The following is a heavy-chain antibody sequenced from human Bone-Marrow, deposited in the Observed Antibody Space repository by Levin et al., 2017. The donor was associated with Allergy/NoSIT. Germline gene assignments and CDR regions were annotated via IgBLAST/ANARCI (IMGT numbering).Heavy chain of an antibody. Sequence: GESLKISCAASGFTFSNYAMSWVRQAPGKGLEWVSGIYGGGGEIYYADSVKGRFTVSRDDSQNTLNLQMSSLRAEDTAVYYCAKDVQSGTAGSTFFDYWGPGTLVTVSS. J-gene: IGHJ4*02. V-gene: IGHV3-23*01. CDR3: AKDVQSGTAGSTFFDY. CDR1: GFTFSNYA. CDR2: IYGGGGEI. D-gene: IGHD1-26*01.